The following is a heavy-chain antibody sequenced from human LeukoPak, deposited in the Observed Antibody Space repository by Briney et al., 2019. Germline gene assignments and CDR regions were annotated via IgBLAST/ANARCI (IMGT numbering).Heavy chain of an antibody. CDR1: GFTFSSYW. J-gene: IGHJ6*03. D-gene: IGHD6-19*01. Sequence: GGSLRLSCAASGFTFSSYWMSWVRQAPGKGVEWVANIKQDGSEKYYVDSVKGRFTISRDNAKNSLYLQMNSLRAEDTAVYYCARLPLSSGRPLGYMDVWGKGTTVTISS. CDR2: IKQDGSEK. V-gene: IGHV3-7*01. CDR3: ARLPLSSGRPLGYMDV.